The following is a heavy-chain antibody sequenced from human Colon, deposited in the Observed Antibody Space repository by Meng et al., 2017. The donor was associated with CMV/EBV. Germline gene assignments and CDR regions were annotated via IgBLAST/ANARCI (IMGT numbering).Heavy chain of an antibody. V-gene: IGHV4-39*07. CDR1: GGSISSSSYY. D-gene: IGHD3-10*01. J-gene: IGHJ4*02. CDR2: ISYSGST. CDR3: ARVPASTMVRGVGKYYFDY. Sequence: GSLRLSCTVSGGSISSSSYYWGWIRQPPGKGLEWIGSISYSGSTYYNPSLKSRVTISVDTSNNQFSLKVSSVTAADTAVYYCARVPASTMVRGVGKYYFDYWGQGTLVNVSS.